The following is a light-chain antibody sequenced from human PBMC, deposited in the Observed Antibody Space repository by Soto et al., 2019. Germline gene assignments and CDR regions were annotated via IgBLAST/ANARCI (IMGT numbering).Light chain of an antibody. Sequence: QSVLTQPASVSGSPGQSITISYTGTSSDVGGYNYVSWYQQHPGKAPKLMIYDVSNRPSGVSNRFSGSKSGNTASLTISGLQAEDEADYYCSSYTSSSTLVVFGTGTQLTVL. CDR1: SSDVGGYNY. J-gene: IGLJ7*01. CDR3: SSYTSSSTLVV. V-gene: IGLV2-14*01. CDR2: DVS.